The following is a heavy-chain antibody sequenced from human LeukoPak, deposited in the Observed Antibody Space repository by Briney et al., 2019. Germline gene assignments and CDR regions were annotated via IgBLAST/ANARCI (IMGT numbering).Heavy chain of an antibody. D-gene: IGHD6-13*01. V-gene: IGHV4-39*07. Sequence: PSETLSLTCTVSGGSISSYYWSWIRQPPGKGLEWIGSIYYTGSTYYNPSLQSRVTISIDTSKKQFSLKLSSVTAADTAVYYCARDGGSAAAGELDYWDQGTLVTVSS. CDR1: GGSISSYY. J-gene: IGHJ4*02. CDR3: ARDGGSAAAGELDY. CDR2: IYYTGST.